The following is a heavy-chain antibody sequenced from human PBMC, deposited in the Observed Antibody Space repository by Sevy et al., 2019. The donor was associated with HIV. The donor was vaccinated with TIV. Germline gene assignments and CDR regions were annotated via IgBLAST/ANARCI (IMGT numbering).Heavy chain of an antibody. D-gene: IGHD2-15*01. CDR2: IKSETDGGTT. V-gene: IGHV3-15*01. CDR3: TILDY. Sequence: GGSLRLSCAASGFTFSDAWMTWVRQAPGKGLEWVGRIKSETDGGTTLYAAPVKGRFTISRDDSKNTLYLQVNSLKTEDTAVYYCTILDYWGQGTLVTVSS. J-gene: IGHJ4*02. CDR1: GFTFSDAW.